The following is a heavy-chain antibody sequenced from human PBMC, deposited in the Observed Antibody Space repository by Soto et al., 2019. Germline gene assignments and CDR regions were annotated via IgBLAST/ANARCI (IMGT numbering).Heavy chain of an antibody. J-gene: IGHJ5*02. D-gene: IGHD2-2*02. CDR3: ARGPIYCSSTSCYSGFDR. CDR2: IKQDVSEK. Sequence: VGSLTLSCASSGFTFSSYLISWVRQAPGKGLEWVSNIKQDVSEKYYVDSVKGRFTISRDNAKNSLYLQMNSLRAEDTAVYYCARGPIYCSSTSCYSGFDRWGQG. CDR1: GFTFSSYL. V-gene: IGHV3-7*01.